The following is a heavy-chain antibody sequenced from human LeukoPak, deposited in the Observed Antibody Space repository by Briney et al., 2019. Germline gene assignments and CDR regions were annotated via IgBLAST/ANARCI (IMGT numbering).Heavy chain of an antibody. CDR2: IYYSGST. CDR1: GGSISSYY. J-gene: IGHJ3*02. CDR3: ARVSVSDAFDI. V-gene: IGHV4-59*01. D-gene: IGHD5/OR15-5a*01. Sequence: PSETLSLTCTVSGGSISSYYWCWIRQPPGKGLEWIGYIYYSGSTNYNPSLKSRVTISVDTSKNQFSLKLSSVTAADTAVYYCARVSVSDAFDIWGQGTMVTVSS.